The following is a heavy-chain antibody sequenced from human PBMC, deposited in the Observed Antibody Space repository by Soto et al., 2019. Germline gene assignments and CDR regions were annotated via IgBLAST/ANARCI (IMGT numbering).Heavy chain of an antibody. V-gene: IGHV4-61*01. CDR2: IYYTGNA. J-gene: IGHJ4*02. Sequence: SETLSLTCTVSGDSLTSHSYYWTWVRQPPGKGLEWIGNIYYTGNANYNPCLTGRVTLSVDTSRNQFSLMLTSVTTADTAVDYCAGVSYYDPSDYTLSGYFDAWGQGTLVTVSS. D-gene: IGHD3-22*01. CDR3: AGVSYYDPSDYTLSGYFDA. CDR1: GDSLTSHSYY.